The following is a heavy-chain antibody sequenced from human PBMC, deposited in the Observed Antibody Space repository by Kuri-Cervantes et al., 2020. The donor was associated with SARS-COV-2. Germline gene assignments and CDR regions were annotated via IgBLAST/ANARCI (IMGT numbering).Heavy chain of an antibody. CDR2: IYYGGST. V-gene: IGHV4-59*11. CDR1: GGSISRHY. J-gene: IGHJ3*02. Sequence: PESLSPTCIVSGGSISRHYWSWIRQLPGKGLEWIGYIYYGGSTNYNPSLKNRVTISIDTSKNQFSLMLSSMTAADTAVYYCASQVTIFGVEYDAFDIWGQGTTVTVSS. D-gene: IGHD3-3*01. CDR3: ASQVTIFGVEYDAFDI.